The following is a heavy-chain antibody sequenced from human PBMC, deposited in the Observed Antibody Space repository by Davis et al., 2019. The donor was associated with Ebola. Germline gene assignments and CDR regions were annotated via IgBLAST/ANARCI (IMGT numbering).Heavy chain of an antibody. D-gene: IGHD2-21*01. CDR1: GFTFSSYG. CDR2: IWYDGSTK. V-gene: IGHV3-33*01. J-gene: IGHJ6*02. CDR3: ARDARPDCGGDCYSDYYYGMDV. Sequence: GESLKISCAASGFTFSSYGMHWVRQAPGKGLEWVAVIWYDGSTKYYADSVKGRFTISRDNSKNTLYLQMNSLRAEDTAVYYCARDARPDCGGDCYSDYYYGMDVWGQGTTVTVSS.